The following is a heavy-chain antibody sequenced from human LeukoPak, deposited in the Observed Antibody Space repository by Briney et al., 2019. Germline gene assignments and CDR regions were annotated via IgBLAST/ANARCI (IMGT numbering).Heavy chain of an antibody. D-gene: IGHD3-3*01. V-gene: IGHV4-38-2*01. Sequence: SETLSLTCAVSGYSISSGYYWGWIRQPPGKGLEWIGSIYHSGSIYYNPSLKSRVTISVDTSKNQFSLKLSSVTAADTAVYYCARRFTIFGVVAYFDSWGQGTLVTVSS. CDR3: ARRFTIFGVVAYFDS. CDR1: GYSISSGYY. J-gene: IGHJ4*02. CDR2: IYHSGSI.